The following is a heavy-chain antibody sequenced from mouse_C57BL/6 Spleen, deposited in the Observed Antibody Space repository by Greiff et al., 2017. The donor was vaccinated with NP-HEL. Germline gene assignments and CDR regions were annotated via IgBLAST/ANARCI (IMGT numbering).Heavy chain of an antibody. CDR1: GYTFTDYY. CDR2: IYPGSGNT. CDR3: ARERITTVVAPMDY. Sequence: VQLQQSGAELVRPGASVKLSCKASGYTFTDYYINWVKQRPGQGLEWIARIYPGSGNTYYNEKFKGKATLTAEKSSSTAYMQLSSLTSEDSAVYFCARERITTVVAPMDYWGQGTSVTVSS. D-gene: IGHD1-1*01. V-gene: IGHV1-76*01. J-gene: IGHJ4*01.